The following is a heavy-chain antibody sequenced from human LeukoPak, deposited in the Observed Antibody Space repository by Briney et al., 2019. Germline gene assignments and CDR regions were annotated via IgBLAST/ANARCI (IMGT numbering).Heavy chain of an antibody. Sequence: SQTLSLTCTVSGGSISSGSYYWSWIRQPAGKGLEWIVRIYTSGSTNYNPSLKSRVTISVDTSKNQFSLQLNSVTPEDTAVYYCARETGCSSTSCYANFDYWGQGTLVTVSS. J-gene: IGHJ4*02. CDR3: ARETGCSSTSCYANFDY. V-gene: IGHV4-61*02. CDR2: IYTSGST. CDR1: GGSISSGSYY. D-gene: IGHD2-2*01.